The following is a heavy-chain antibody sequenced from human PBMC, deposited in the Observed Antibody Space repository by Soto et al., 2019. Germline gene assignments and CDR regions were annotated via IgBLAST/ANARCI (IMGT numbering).Heavy chain of an antibody. Sequence: GGSLRLSCAASGFTFSSYGMHWVRQAPGKGLEWVAVISYDGSNKYYADSVKGRFTISRDNSKNTLYLQMNSLRAEDTAVYYCAARRIVGAIIRDYWGQGTLVTVSS. CDR3: AARRIVGAIIRDY. V-gene: IGHV3-30*03. J-gene: IGHJ4*02. CDR1: GFTFSSYG. CDR2: ISYDGSNK. D-gene: IGHD1-26*01.